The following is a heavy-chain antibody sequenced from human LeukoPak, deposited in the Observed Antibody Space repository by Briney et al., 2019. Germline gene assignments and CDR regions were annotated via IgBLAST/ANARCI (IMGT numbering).Heavy chain of an antibody. J-gene: IGHJ5*02. V-gene: IGHV4-38-2*02. CDR3: ARDCSSTTCYTRSFDP. D-gene: IGHD2-2*02. Sequence: SETLSLTCTVSGYSISSGYYWGWIRQPPGKALESIGSIYHSGSTYYNPSLKSRVSISGDTSKNQFSLNLSSVTATDTAVYYCARDCSSTTCYTRSFDPWGQGTLVTVSS. CDR2: IYHSGST. CDR1: GYSISSGYY.